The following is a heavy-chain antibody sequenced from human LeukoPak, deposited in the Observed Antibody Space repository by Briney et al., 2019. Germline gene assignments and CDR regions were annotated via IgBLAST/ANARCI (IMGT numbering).Heavy chain of an antibody. Sequence: KPSETLSLTCTVSGGSISSYCWSWIRQPAGKGLEWIGRIYTSASTNYNPSLKSRVTMSVDTSKNQFSLKLSSVTAADTAVYYCARGLNVVVPAATLYYYYYMDVWGKGTTVTVSS. CDR3: ARGLNVVVPAATLYYYYYMDV. V-gene: IGHV4-4*07. J-gene: IGHJ6*03. D-gene: IGHD2-2*01. CDR2: IYTSAST. CDR1: GGSISSYC.